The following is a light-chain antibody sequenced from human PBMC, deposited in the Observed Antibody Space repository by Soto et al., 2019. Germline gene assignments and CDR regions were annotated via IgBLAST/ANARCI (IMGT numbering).Light chain of an antibody. V-gene: IGKV1-39*01. CDR1: QSINIW. J-gene: IGKJ5*01. CDR2: DAS. Sequence: DIQMTQSPSTLSASVGDRVTITCRASQSINIWLAWYQQKAGKAPKLLIYDASTLESGVPSRFSGSGSGTDYTLTISSLEPEDFATYYCQQSYRTPTFGQGTRLEI. CDR3: QQSYRTPT.